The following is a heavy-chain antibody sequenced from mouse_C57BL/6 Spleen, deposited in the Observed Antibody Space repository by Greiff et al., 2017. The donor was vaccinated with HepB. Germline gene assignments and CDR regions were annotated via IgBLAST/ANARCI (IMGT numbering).Heavy chain of an antibody. CDR1: GYAFSSSW. J-gene: IGHJ2*01. CDR3: ARRSIGDYFDY. CDR2: IYPGDGDT. D-gene: IGHD2-10*02. V-gene: IGHV1-82*01. Sequence: QVQLKESGPELVKPGASVKISCKASGYAFSSSWMNWVKQRPGKGLEWIGRIYPGDGDTNYNGKFKGKATLTADKSSSTAYMQLSSLTSEDSAVYFCARRSIGDYFDYWGQGTTLTVSS.